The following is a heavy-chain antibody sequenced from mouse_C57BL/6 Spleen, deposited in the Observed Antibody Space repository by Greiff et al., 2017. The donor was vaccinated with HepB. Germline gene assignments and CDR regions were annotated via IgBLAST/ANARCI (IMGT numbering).Heavy chain of an antibody. Sequence: QVQLKQPGAELVRPGSSVKLSCKASGYTFTSYWMHWVKQRPIQGLEWIGNIDPSDSETHYNQKFKDKATLTVDKSSSTAYMQLSSLTSEDSAVYYCARWDDYGGYWGQGTTLTVSS. D-gene: IGHD2-4*01. CDR1: GYTFTSYW. V-gene: IGHV1-52*01. CDR2: IDPSDSET. J-gene: IGHJ2*01. CDR3: ARWDDYGGY.